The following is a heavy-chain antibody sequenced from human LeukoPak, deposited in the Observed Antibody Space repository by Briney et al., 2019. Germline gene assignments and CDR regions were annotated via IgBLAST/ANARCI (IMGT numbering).Heavy chain of an antibody. CDR1: GFTFSSYA. CDR2: ISGSGGSI. J-gene: IGHJ4*02. D-gene: IGHD3-22*01. CDR3: AKYCSGGSCYSHYYDSSGYYFPYYFDY. Sequence: GGSLRLSCAASGFTFSSYAMSWARQAPGKGLEWVSAISGSGGSIYYADSVKGRFTISRDNSKNTLYLQMNSLRAEDTAVYYCAKYCSGGSCYSHYYDSSGYYFPYYFDYWGQGTLVTVSS. V-gene: IGHV3-23*01.